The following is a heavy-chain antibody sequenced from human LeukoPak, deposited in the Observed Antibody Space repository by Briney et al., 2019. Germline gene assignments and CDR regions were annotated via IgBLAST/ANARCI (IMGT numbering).Heavy chain of an antibody. CDR3: ARARFGELSSDYYYGMDV. D-gene: IGHD3-10*02. CDR1: GYTFTSYG. Sequence: ASVKVSCKASGYTFTSYGISWVRQAPGQGLEWMGWISAYNGNTNYAQKLQGRVTMTTDTSTSTAYMELRSLRSDDTAVYYCARARFGELSSDYYYGMDVWGQGTTVTVSS. V-gene: IGHV1-18*01. J-gene: IGHJ6*02. CDR2: ISAYNGNT.